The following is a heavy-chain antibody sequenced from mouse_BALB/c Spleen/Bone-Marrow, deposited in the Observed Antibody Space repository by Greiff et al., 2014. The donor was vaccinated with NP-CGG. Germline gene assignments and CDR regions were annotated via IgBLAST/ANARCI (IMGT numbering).Heavy chain of an antibody. CDR2: IYPGDGDT. CDR3: ARGRGWYLDY. J-gene: IGHJ2*01. V-gene: IGHV1-80*01. D-gene: IGHD2-3*01. CDR1: GYAISSYW. Sequence: VHLVESGAELVRPGSSVKISCKASGYAISSYWMNWVKQRPGQGLEWIGQIYPGDGDTNYNGKFKGKATLTADKSSSTAYMQISSLTSEDSAVYFCARGRGWYLDYWGRGTTLTVSS.